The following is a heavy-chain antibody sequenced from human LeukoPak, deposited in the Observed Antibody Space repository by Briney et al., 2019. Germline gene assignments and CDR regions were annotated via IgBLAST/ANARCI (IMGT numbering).Heavy chain of an antibody. CDR3: AREDIGYSTAWGY. CDR2: INPNSGGT. V-gene: IGHV1-2*02. D-gene: IGHD6-13*01. J-gene: IGHJ4*02. CDR1: GYTFTGYY. Sequence: ASVKVSCTASGYTFTGYYMHWVRQAPGQGLEWMGWINPNSGGTNYAQKFQGRVTMTRDTSISTAYMELSRLRSDDTAVYYCAREDIGYSTAWGYWGQGTLVTVSS.